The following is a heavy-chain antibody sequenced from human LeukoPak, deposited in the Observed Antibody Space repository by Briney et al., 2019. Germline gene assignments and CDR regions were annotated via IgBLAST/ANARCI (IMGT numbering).Heavy chain of an antibody. CDR2: INHSGST. CDR3: AREAYCSGGTCSLNWFDP. Sequence: KPSETLSLTCAVYGGSFSGYYWSWIRQPPGKGLEWIGEINHSGSTNYNPSLKSRVTISVDTSKSQFSLKLSSVTAADTAVYYCAREAYCSGGTCSLNWFDPWGQGTLVTVSS. J-gene: IGHJ5*02. CDR1: GGSFSGYY. D-gene: IGHD2-15*01. V-gene: IGHV4-34*01.